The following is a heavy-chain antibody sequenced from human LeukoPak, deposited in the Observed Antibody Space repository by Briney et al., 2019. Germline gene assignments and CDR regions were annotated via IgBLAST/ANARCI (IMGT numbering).Heavy chain of an antibody. J-gene: IGHJ4*02. CDR3: AKEPLDCTNGVCYTGGFDN. Sequence: PGGSLRLSCAASGFTFSRYGMHWVRQAPGKGVEGVAFIRYDGSIEYYADSVKGRLTISRDNSKNTLYLQMKSLRVEDTAIYYCAKEPLDCTNGVCYTGGFDNWGQGTLVTISS. CDR1: GFTFSRYG. V-gene: IGHV3-30*02. CDR2: IRYDGSIE. D-gene: IGHD2-8*01.